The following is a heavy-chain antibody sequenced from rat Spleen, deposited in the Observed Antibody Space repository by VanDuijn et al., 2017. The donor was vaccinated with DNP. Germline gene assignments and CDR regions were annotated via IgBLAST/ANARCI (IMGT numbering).Heavy chain of an antibody. D-gene: IGHD4-3*01. CDR3: VRWNSGHFDY. Sequence: EVQLVESGGGLVQPGRSLKLSCAASGFIFSDYYMAWVRQAPTKGLEWVAYITYDGGSTYYGDSVKGRFTISRDNAKSTLYLQMNSLRSEDMATYYCVRWNSGHFDYWGQGVMVTVSS. J-gene: IGHJ2*01. V-gene: IGHV5-22*01. CDR2: ITYDGGST. CDR1: GFIFSDYY.